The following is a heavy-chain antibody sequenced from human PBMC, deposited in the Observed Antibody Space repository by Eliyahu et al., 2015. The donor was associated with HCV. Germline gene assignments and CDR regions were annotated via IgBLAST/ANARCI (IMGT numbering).Heavy chain of an antibody. D-gene: IGHD3-22*01. CDR3: ARARLDPLAPYFYDSSAHFLDY. CDR1: NW. Sequence: NWWSWVRQPPGKGLEWIGEIYPSGDTNYNPSLRSRVTISVDKSRNQFSLRLSSVTAADTAVYFCARARLDPLAPYFYDSSAHFLDYWGHGTLVTVSS. CDR2: IYPSGDT. J-gene: IGHJ4*01. V-gene: IGHV4-4*01.